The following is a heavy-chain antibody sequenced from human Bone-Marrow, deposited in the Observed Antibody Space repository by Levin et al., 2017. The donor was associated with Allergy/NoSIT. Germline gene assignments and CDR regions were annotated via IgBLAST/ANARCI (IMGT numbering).Heavy chain of an antibody. Sequence: PGESLKISCKASGYIFIDFYMHWVRQAPGQGLEWVGRINPNSAGINYAQKFQGRVAMTRDTSISTVYMELSRLRSDDTAVYYCARRGHSARNSPRGYYYMDVWGEGTTVTVSS. J-gene: IGHJ6*03. D-gene: IGHD2-15*01. CDR3: ARRGHSARNSPRGYYYMDV. CDR2: INPNSAGI. V-gene: IGHV1-2*06. CDR1: GYIFIDFY.